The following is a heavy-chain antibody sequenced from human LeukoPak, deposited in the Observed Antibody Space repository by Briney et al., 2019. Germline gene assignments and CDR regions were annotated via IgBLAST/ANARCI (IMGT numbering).Heavy chain of an antibody. CDR3: AGGSPISYYYGSGSYWVY. CDR2: INHSGST. CDR1: GGSFSGYY. V-gene: IGHV4-34*01. Sequence: PSETLSLTCAVYGGSFSGYYWSWIRQPPGKGLEWIGEINHSGSTNYNPSLKSRVTISVDTSKNQFSLKLSSVTAADTAVYYCAGGSPISYYYGSGSYWVYWGQGTLVTVSS. D-gene: IGHD3-10*01. J-gene: IGHJ4*02.